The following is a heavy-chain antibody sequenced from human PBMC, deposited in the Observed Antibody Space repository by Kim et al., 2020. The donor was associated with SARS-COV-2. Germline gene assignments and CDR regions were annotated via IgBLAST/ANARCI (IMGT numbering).Heavy chain of an antibody. CDR2: INHSGST. D-gene: IGHD6-13*01. V-gene: IGHV4-34*01. CDR1: GGSFSGYY. Sequence: SETLSLTCAVYGGSFSGYYWSWIRQPPGKGLEWIGEINHSGSTNYNPSLKSRVTISVDTSKNQFSLKLSSVTAADTAVYYCARGQEYSSSWYFPPYYYYGMDVWGQGTTVTVSS. CDR3: ARGQEYSSSWYFPPYYYYGMDV. J-gene: IGHJ6*02.